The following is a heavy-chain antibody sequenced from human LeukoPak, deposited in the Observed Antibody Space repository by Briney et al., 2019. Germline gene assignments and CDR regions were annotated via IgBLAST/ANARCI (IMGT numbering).Heavy chain of an antibody. CDR3: ATLAGYDSSGYYWKNAFDI. J-gene: IGHJ3*02. CDR1: GGSISSSSYY. D-gene: IGHD3-22*01. Sequence: SETLSLTCTVSGGSISSSSYYWGWIRQPPGKGLEWIGSIHYSGSTNYNPSLKSRVTISVDTSKNQFSLKLSSVTAADTAVYYCATLAGYDSSGYYWKNAFDIWGQGTMVTVTS. CDR2: IHYSGST. V-gene: IGHV4-39*07.